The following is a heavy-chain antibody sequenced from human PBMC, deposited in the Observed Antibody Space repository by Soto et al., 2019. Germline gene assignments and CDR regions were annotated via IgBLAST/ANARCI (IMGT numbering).Heavy chain of an antibody. D-gene: IGHD1-26*01. J-gene: IGHJ4*02. CDR3: ARDGVGATTYFGYFDY. CDR2: IRYDGSNI. CDR1: GFTFSGYG. Sequence: QVQLVESGGGVVQPGRSLRLSCAASGFTFSGYGMHWVRQAPGKGLEWVAIIRYDGSNIYYADSVKGRFTISRDNSKDTLFLQMNSLRAEDTAVYYCARDGVGATTYFGYFDYWGQGTLVTASS. V-gene: IGHV3-33*01.